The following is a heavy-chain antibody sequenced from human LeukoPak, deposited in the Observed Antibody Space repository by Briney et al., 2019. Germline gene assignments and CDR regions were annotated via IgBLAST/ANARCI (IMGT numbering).Heavy chain of an antibody. CDR3: ARDGDRVKFALFDS. V-gene: IGHV3-33*01. J-gene: IGHJ4*02. CDR2: MSFDEGTT. Sequence: GGSLRLSCTTSGFAFTASGMHWVRQTPGKGLEWVTFMSFDEGTTSYADSVKGRFVISRDNSKNTLYLQMNSLRVEDTATYYCARDGDRVKFALFDSWGQGTLVTVSS. CDR1: GFAFTASG. D-gene: IGHD3-16*01.